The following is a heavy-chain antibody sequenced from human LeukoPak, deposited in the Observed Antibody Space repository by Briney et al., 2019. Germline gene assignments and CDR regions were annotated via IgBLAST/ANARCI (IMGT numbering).Heavy chain of an antibody. Sequence: SETLSLTCTVSGGSISSYYWSWIRQPAGKGLEWIGRIYTSGSTNYNPSLKSRVTMSVDTSKNQFSLKLSSVTAADTAVYYCARDRYYGSGSYYDDAFDIWGQGTMVTVSS. CDR2: IYTSGST. CDR1: GGSISSYY. V-gene: IGHV4-4*07. D-gene: IGHD3-10*01. CDR3: ARDRYYGSGSYYDDAFDI. J-gene: IGHJ3*02.